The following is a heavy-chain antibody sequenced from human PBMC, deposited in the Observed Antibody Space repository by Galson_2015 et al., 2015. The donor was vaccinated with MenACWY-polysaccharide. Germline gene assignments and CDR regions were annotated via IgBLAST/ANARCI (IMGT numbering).Heavy chain of an antibody. V-gene: IGHV3-7*01. CDR1: GFTFSRYW. CDR3: ARDEGSGWLGPYFYED. J-gene: IGHJ4*02. D-gene: IGHD6-19*01. Sequence: SLRLSCAASGFTFSRYWMSWVRQSPGKGLEWVAHIKQDGTETKYMDSVKGRFTISRDNAKNSLYLQMNSLRADDTAVYYCARDEGSGWLGPYFYEDRVQGTLVTVSS. CDR2: IKQDGTET.